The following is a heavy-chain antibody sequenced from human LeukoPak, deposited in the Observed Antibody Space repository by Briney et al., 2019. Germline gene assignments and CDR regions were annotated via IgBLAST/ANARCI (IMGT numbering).Heavy chain of an antibody. Sequence: AGGSLRLSCAASGFTFDDYAMPWVRQAPGKGLEWVSDISWNGGSIGYADSVKGRFTVSRDNAKNSLYLQMNSLRAEDTALYYCAKDIRTGYSSGWYDSGDAFDIWGQGTMVTVSS. CDR1: GFTFDDYA. J-gene: IGHJ3*02. D-gene: IGHD6-19*01. CDR3: AKDIRTGYSSGWYDSGDAFDI. CDR2: ISWNGGSI. V-gene: IGHV3-9*01.